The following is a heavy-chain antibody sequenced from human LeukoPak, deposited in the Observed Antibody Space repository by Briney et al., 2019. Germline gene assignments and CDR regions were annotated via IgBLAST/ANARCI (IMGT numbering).Heavy chain of an antibody. J-gene: IGHJ4*02. V-gene: IGHV3-23*01. CDR2: VSGGGVTT. D-gene: IGHD6-19*01. CDR1: GFTFSSYA. CDR3: PKQSYASGWNPFDY. Sequence: GGSLRFSCAASGFTFSSYAMSWVRQAPGKGLEWVSTVSGGGVTTYYADSARGRFTISRDNSKNTLYLQMNSLIAEDTAAYYCPKQSYASGWNPFDYWGQGILVTVSS.